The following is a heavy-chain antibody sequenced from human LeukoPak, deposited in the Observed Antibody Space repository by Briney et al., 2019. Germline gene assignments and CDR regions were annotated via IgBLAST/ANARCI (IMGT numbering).Heavy chain of an antibody. V-gene: IGHV3-48*03. CDR2: IDGSGSTA. CDR3: ARVSHSQQPLDY. Sequence: GGSLRLSCAASGFTFSIYEMNWVRQAPGKGLECLAYIDGSGSTAYYVDSVKDRFTLSRDNTKNSLYLQMNSLRAEDTAVYYCARVSHSQQPLDYWGQGTLVTVSS. CDR1: GFTFSIYE. J-gene: IGHJ4*02. D-gene: IGHD6-13*01.